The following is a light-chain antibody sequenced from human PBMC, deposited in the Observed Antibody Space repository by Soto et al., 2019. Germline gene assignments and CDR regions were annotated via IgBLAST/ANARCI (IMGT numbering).Light chain of an antibody. Sequence: QSVLTQAPSASGTPGQTVTISCTGSSSNIGINTVNWYQHLPGTAPKLLIYSNNQRPSGVPDRFSGSKSGTSASLAVSGLQSEDEADYYCAAWDDSLNGPLDVFGTGTKLTVL. CDR1: SSNIGINT. J-gene: IGLJ1*01. CDR2: SNN. V-gene: IGLV1-44*01. CDR3: AAWDDSLNGPLDV.